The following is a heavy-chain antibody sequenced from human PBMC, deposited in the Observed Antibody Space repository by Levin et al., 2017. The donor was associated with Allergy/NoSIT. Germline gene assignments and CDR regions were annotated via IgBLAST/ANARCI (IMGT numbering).Heavy chain of an antibody. CDR2: IYYSGST. CDR1: GGSISSYY. V-gene: IGHV4-59*01. CDR3: ARLYYYGSGSDFDD. D-gene: IGHD3-10*01. J-gene: IGHJ4*02. Sequence: SSETLSLTCTVSGGSISSYYWSWVRQPPGKGLEWIGYIYYSGSTNYNPSLKSRVTMSLDTSKNQFSLKLSSVTAEDTAVYYCARLYYYGSGSDFDDWGQGTLVTVSS.